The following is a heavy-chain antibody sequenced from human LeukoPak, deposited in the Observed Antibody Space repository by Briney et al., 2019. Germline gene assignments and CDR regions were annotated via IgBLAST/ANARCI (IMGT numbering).Heavy chain of an antibody. CDR3: AKDRRKYCSGGSCYQTG. D-gene: IGHD2-15*01. Sequence: GGSLRLSCTASGFTFGDYAMTWVRQAPGKGLEWVSSISSSSSYIYYADSVKGRFTISRDNSKNTLYLQMNSLRAEDTAVYYCAKDRRKYCSGGSCYQTGWGQGTLVTVSS. CDR1: GFTFGDYA. CDR2: ISSSSSYI. J-gene: IGHJ4*02. V-gene: IGHV3-21*01.